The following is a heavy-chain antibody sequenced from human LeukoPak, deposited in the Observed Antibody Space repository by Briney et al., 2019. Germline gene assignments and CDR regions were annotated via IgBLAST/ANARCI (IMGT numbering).Heavy chain of an antibody. J-gene: IGHJ5*02. CDR2: FWSAGTT. V-gene: IGHV4-59*08. D-gene: IGHD3-3*01. CDR3: ASTNLEWSRRWFDT. Sequence: SETLSLTCTVSGDSVSGRSWSWIRQPPGKGLECIGYFWSAGTTDYNPSLKSRVTISVDTSTNQFSLKMNSVTAADTAVYYCASTNLEWSRRWFDTWGEGTLVTVSS. CDR1: GDSVSGRS.